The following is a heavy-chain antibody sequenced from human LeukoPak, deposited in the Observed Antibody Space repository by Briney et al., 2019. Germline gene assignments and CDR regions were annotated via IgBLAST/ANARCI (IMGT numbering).Heavy chain of an antibody. CDR1: GFTFSSHW. Sequence: GGSLRLSCAAPGFTFSSHWMHWVSQAPGKGLVWVSRSKTDGSRTTYADSVKGRFTISRDNAKNTLYLQMNSLRAEDTAVYYCVREDYNDSGWYFDLWGRGTLVTVSS. CDR3: VREDYNDSGWYFDL. J-gene: IGHJ2*01. V-gene: IGHV3-74*01. D-gene: IGHD4-17*01. CDR2: SKTDGSRT.